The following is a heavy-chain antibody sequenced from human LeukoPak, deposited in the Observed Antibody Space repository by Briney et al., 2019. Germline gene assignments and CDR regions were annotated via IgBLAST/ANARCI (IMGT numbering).Heavy chain of an antibody. CDR1: GFTFSSYW. J-gene: IGHJ4*02. Sequence: PGGSLRLSCAASGFTFSSYWMSWVRQAPGKRLEWVANIKQDGSEKYYVDSVKGRFTISRDNAKNSLYLQMNSLRAEDTAVYYCAREGWNYQLDYWGQGTLVTVSS. D-gene: IGHD1-7*01. CDR2: IKQDGSEK. CDR3: AREGWNYQLDY. V-gene: IGHV3-7*01.